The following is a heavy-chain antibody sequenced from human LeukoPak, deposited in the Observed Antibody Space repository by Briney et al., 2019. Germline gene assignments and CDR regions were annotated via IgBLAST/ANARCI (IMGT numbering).Heavy chain of an antibody. CDR1: GGSIRSGGYY. J-gene: IGHJ4*02. V-gene: IGHV4-31*03. Sequence: PSQTLSLTCTVSGGSIRSGGYYWSWIRQHPGKGLEWIGYIYYSGSTYYNPSLKSRVTISVDTSKNQFSLKLSSVTAADTAVYYCARWSEAAAFDYWGQGTLVTVSS. D-gene: IGHD6-19*01. CDR3: ARWSEAAAFDY. CDR2: IYYSGST.